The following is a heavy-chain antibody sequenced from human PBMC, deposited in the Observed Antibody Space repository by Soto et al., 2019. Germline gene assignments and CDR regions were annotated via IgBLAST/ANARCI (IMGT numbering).Heavy chain of an antibody. CDR3: ARGHQEFDY. CDR2: IWYDGSNK. V-gene: IGHV3-33*01. J-gene: IGHJ4*02. D-gene: IGHD2-2*01. Sequence: QVQLVESGGGVVQPGRSLRLSCAASGFTFSSYGMHWVRQAPGKGLEWVAVIWYDGSNKYYADSVKGRFTISRDNSKNTLYLQMNSLRAKDTAVYYCARGHQEFDYWGQGTLVTVSS. CDR1: GFTFSSYG.